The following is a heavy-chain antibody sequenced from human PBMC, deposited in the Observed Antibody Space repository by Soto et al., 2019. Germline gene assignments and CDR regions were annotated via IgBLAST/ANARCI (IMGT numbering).Heavy chain of an antibody. Sequence: QVQLVESGGGVVQPGRSLRLSCAASGFTFSTYAMNWVRQAPGKGLQWVAVIWYDGSNKYFADSVRGRFTISRDNSKNTLYLQMNSLRAADTAVYFCARSPEFSGSYFDYWGQGILVTVSS. CDR3: ARSPEFSGSYFDY. CDR2: IWYDGSNK. CDR1: GFTFSTYA. J-gene: IGHJ4*02. D-gene: IGHD1-26*01. V-gene: IGHV3-33*01.